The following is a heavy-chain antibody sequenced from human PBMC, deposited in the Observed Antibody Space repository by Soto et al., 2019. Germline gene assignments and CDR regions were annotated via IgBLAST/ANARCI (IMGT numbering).Heavy chain of an antibody. D-gene: IGHD3-10*01. CDR1: GGSIRMNC. CDR3: ARVVQGIDY. V-gene: IGHV4-4*02. J-gene: IGHJ4*02. Sequence: PSETLSLTCAVSGGSIRMNCWSWVRQPPGKGLEWIGEIYHSGSTNYNPSLKSRVTISVDKSKNQFSLKLSSVTAADTAVYYCARVVQGIDYWGQGTLVTVSS. CDR2: IYHSGST.